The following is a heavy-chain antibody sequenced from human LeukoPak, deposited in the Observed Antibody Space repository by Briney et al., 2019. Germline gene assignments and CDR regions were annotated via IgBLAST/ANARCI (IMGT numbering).Heavy chain of an antibody. Sequence: SETLSLTCAVYGGSFSGYYWSWIRQPPGKGLEWIGYIYTSGSTNYNPSLKSRVTISVDTSKNQFSLKLSSVTAADTAVYYCARGRDGYNGDAFDIWGQGTMVTVSS. CDR1: GGSFSGYY. D-gene: IGHD5-24*01. V-gene: IGHV4-4*09. J-gene: IGHJ3*02. CDR2: IYTSGST. CDR3: ARGRDGYNGDAFDI.